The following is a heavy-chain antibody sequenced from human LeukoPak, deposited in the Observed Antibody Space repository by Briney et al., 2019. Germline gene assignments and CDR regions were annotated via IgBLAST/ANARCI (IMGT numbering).Heavy chain of an antibody. Sequence: ASVKVSCKASGYTFTSYDINWVRQAPGQGLEWMGWMNPNSGNTGYAQKFQGRVTMTRNTSISTAYMELSSLRSEDTAVYYRARGLSSPYDFWSGSVDYWGQGTLVTVSS. J-gene: IGHJ4*02. D-gene: IGHD3-3*01. V-gene: IGHV1-8*01. CDR3: ARGLSSPYDFWSGSVDY. CDR1: GYTFTSYD. CDR2: MNPNSGNT.